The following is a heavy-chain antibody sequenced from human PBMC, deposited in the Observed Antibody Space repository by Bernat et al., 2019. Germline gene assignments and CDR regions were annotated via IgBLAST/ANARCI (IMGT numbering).Heavy chain of an antibody. V-gene: IGHV4-34*01. CDR1: GGSFSGYY. J-gene: IGHJ5*02. CDR3: ARGSWELRFDP. D-gene: IGHD1-26*01. Sequence: QVQLQQWGAGLLKPSETLSLTCAVYGGSFSGYYWSWIRQTPGKGLEWIGEINQSGSTNYNPSLKSRVTISVDTSRNQFSLKLTSVTAADTAVYSCARGSWELRFDPWGQGTLVTVSS. CDR2: INQSGST.